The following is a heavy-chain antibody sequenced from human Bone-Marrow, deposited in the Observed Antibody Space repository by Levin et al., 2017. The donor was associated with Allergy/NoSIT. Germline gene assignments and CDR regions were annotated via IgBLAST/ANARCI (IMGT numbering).Heavy chain of an antibody. D-gene: IGHD3-3*01. CDR3: AKDRTFGVFSY. V-gene: IGHV3-23*01. CDR2: IIGSGGST. CDR1: GFSFSSYT. J-gene: IGHJ4*02. Sequence: TGGSLRLSCAASGFSFSSYTMTWVRQAPGKGLEWVSLIIGSGGSTYYADSVKGRFTISRDNSKNTLFLQMNSLRAEDTAIYYCAKDRTFGVFSYWGQGALVTVSS.